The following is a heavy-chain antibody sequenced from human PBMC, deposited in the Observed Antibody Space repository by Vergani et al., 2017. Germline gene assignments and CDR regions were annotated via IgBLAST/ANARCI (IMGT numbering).Heavy chain of an antibody. Sequence: QVHLNEAGPGLVKPSQTLSLTCTVSGASITSGSYYWSWIRQPAGKGLEWIGRIYTSGSTNYNPSLKSRVTISVDTSKNQFSLKLSSVTAADTAVYYCAREAAVPFSYGPPGFDYWGQGTLVTVSS. CDR3: AREAAVPFSYGPPGFDY. CDR2: IYTSGST. V-gene: IGHV4-61*02. J-gene: IGHJ4*02. CDR1: GASITSGSYY. D-gene: IGHD5-18*01.